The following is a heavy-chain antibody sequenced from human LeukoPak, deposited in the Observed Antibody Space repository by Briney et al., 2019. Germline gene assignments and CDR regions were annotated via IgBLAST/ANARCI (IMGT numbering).Heavy chain of an antibody. D-gene: IGHD3-10*01. CDR1: GGTFSSYA. Sequence: ASVKVSCKASGGTFSSYAISWVRQATGQGLEWMGWMNPNSGNTGYAQKFQGRVTMTRNTSISTAYMELSSLRSEDTAVYYCARGISDFDYWGQGTLVTVSS. V-gene: IGHV1-8*02. J-gene: IGHJ4*02. CDR2: MNPNSGNT. CDR3: ARGISDFDY.